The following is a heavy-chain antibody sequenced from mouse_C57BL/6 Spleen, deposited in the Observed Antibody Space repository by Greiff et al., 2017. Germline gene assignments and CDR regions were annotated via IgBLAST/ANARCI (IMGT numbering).Heavy chain of an antibody. CDR1: GYTFTSYW. J-gene: IGHJ4*01. Sequence: QVQLKQPGAELVRPGSSVKLSCKASGYTFTSYWMHWVKQRPIQGLEWIGNIDPSDSETHYNQKFKDKATLTVDKSSSTAYMQLSSLTSEDSAVYYCARGSSYVSPFYYAMDYWGQGTSVTVSS. CDR2: IDPSDSET. CDR3: ARGSSYVSPFYYAMDY. D-gene: IGHD1-1*01. V-gene: IGHV1-52*01.